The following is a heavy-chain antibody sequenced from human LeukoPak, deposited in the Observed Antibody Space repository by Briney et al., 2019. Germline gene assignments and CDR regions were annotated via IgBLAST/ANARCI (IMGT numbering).Heavy chain of an antibody. Sequence: PGGSLRLSCAASGFTFSSYWMHWVRQTPGKGLVWVSRISGDGSSTTYAESVKGRFTISRDNAKNTLYLQMNTLRAEDTAVYYCARELPFDYGGQGTLVTVSS. CDR1: GFTFSSYW. CDR3: ARELPFDY. CDR2: ISGDGSST. J-gene: IGHJ4*02. V-gene: IGHV3-74*01.